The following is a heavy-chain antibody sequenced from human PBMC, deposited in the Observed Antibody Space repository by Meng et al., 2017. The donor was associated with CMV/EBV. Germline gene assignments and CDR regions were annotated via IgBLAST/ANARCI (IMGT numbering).Heavy chain of an antibody. CDR1: GFTVSSNY. Sequence: GGSLRLSCAASGFTVSSNYMSWVRQAPGKGLEWVSVIYSGGSTYYADSVKGRFTISRDNSKNTLYLQMNSLRAEDTAVYYCARQLQFGEYGMDVWGQGTTVTVSS. V-gene: IGHV3-53*01. CDR2: IYSGGST. D-gene: IGHD2-2*01. J-gene: IGHJ6*02. CDR3: ARQLQFGEYGMDV.